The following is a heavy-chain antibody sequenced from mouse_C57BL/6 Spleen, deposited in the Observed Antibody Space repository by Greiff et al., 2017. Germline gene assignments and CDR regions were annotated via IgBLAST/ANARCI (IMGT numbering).Heavy chain of an antibody. V-gene: IGHV14-4*01. D-gene: IGHD2-10*01. J-gene: IGHJ4*01. CDR3: TPYRAMDY. Sequence: DVQLQESGAELVRPGASVKLSCTASGFNIKDDYMHWVKQRPEQGLEWIGWIDPENGDTEYASKFQGKATITADTSSNTAYLQLSSLTSEDTAVYYCTPYRAMDYWGQGTSVTVSS. CDR2: IDPENGDT. CDR1: GFNIKDDY.